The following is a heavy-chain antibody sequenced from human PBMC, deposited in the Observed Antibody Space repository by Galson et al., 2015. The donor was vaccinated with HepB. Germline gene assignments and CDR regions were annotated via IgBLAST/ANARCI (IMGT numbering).Heavy chain of an antibody. CDR2: IGISSSPI. D-gene: IGHD2-15*01. J-gene: IGHJ6*02. V-gene: IGHV3-48*02. CDR1: GFTFSDYN. CDR3: ARERVYTCSGGRCYFLVGGMDV. Sequence: SLRLSCAASGFTFSDYNMNWVRQAPGRGLEWVSYIGISSSPIYYADSVKGRFTISRDNAKNSLYLQMNSLRDEDTAVYYCARERVYTCSGGRCYFLVGGMDVWGQGTTVTVSS.